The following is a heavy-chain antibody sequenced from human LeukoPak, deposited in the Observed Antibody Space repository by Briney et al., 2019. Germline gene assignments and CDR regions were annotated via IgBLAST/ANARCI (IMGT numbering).Heavy chain of an antibody. J-gene: IGHJ4*02. V-gene: IGHV4-34*01. CDR2: INHSGST. Sequence: SETLSLTCAVYGGSFSGYYWSWIRQPPRKGLEWIGEINHSGSTNYNPSLKSRVTISVDTSKNQFSLKLSSVTAADTAVYYCAPLVGYGSGTKGYWGQGTLVTVSS. CDR3: APLVGYGSGTKGY. CDR1: GGSFSGYY. D-gene: IGHD3-10*01.